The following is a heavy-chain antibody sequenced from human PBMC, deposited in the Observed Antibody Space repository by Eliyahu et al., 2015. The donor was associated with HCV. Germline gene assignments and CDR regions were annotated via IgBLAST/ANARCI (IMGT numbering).Heavy chain of an antibody. CDR2: IWYDGSYK. D-gene: IGHD1-14*01. V-gene: IGHV3-33*01. J-gene: IGHJ4*02. Sequence: QVQLVESGGGVXXPGRSLXXXCAASGFTFXSYDXHWVRQSPGKGLEWVSIIWYDGSYKNYTDSVKGRFTVSRDNSKNTLYLQMNSLRVEDTAVYYCATNHPQSALTWGQGTLVTVSS. CDR3: ATNHPQSALT. CDR1: GFTFXSYD.